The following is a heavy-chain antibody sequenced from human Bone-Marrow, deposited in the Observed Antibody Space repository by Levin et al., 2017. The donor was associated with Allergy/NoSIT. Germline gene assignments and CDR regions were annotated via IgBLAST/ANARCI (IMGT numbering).Heavy chain of an antibody. V-gene: IGHV4-30-2*01. CDR3: ARGPRSVYCSGGSCYPGFDY. CDR2: IYHSGST. D-gene: IGHD2-15*01. J-gene: IGHJ4*02. Sequence: SQTLSLTCAVSGGSISSGGYSWSWIRQPPGKGLEWIGYIYHSGSTYYNPSLKSRVTISVDRSKNQFSLKLSSVTAADTAVYYCARGPRSVYCSGGSCYPGFDYWGQGTLVTVSS. CDR1: GGSISSGGYS.